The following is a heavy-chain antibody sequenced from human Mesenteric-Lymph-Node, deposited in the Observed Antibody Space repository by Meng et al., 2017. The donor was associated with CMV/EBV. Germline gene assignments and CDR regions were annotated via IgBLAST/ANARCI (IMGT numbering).Heavy chain of an antibody. D-gene: IGHD5-12*01. CDR1: GFSFGDYG. CDR3: AATRGYDFLFHY. V-gene: IGHV3-49*04. Sequence: GGSLRLSCTASGFSFGDYGVTWVRQAPGEGLQWVGFSRIKAHDGTPHYAASVRGRFALSRDSSKNIAYLQMNSLESEDTAVYYCAATRGYDFLFHYWGQGTLVTVSS. J-gene: IGHJ4*02. CDR2: SRIKAHDGTP.